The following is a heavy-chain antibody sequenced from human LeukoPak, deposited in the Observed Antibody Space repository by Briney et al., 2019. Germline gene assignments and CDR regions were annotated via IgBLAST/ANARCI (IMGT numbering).Heavy chain of an antibody. CDR1: GGSISSYY. D-gene: IGHD3-9*01. CDR2: IYTSGST. V-gene: IGHV4-4*07. Sequence: PSETLSLTCTVSGGSISSYYRSWIRQPAGKGLEWIGRIYTSGSTNYNPSLKSRVTMSVDTSKNQFSLKLSSVTAADTAVYYCARGGYDILTGYYKLDYWGQGTLVTVSS. CDR3: ARGGYDILTGYYKLDY. J-gene: IGHJ4*02.